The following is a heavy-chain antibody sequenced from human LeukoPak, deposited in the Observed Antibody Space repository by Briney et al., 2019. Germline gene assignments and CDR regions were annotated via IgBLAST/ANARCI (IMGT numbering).Heavy chain of an antibody. V-gene: IGHV4-61*01. J-gene: IGHJ6*02. CDR1: GGSVSSGSYY. CDR3: ARDSKWIPYYYDSSGYYYYYYGMGV. CDR2: IYYSGST. Sequence: SETLSLTCTVSGGSVSSGSYYWSWIRQPPGKGLEWIGYIYYSGSTNYNPSLKSRVTISVDTSKNQFSLKLSSVTAADTAVYYCARDSKWIPYYYDSSGYYYYYYGMGVWGQGTTVTVSS. D-gene: IGHD3-22*01.